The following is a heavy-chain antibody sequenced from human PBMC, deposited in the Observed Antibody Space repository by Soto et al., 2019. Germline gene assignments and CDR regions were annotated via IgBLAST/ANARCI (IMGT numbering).Heavy chain of an antibody. D-gene: IGHD2-2*01. J-gene: IGHJ6*02. CDR1: GYTLTELS. Sequence: EASVKVSCKVSGYTLTELSMHWVRQAPGKGLEWMGGFDPEDGETIYAQKFQGRVTMTEDTSTDTAYMELSSLRSEDTAVYYCATLGFAVVVPAAMPPYYYYGMDFWGQGTTVTVSS. CDR3: ATLGFAVVVPAAMPPYYYYGMDF. CDR2: FDPEDGET. V-gene: IGHV1-24*01.